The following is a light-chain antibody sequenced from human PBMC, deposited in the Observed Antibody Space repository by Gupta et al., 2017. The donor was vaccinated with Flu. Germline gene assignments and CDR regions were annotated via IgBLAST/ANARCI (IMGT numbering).Light chain of an antibody. CDR1: TSDVGDYRY. V-gene: IGLV2-14*01. CDR3: TSYTSSIYV. J-gene: IGLJ1*01. CDR2: EVN. Sequence: QSALTQPASVSGSPGQSITIPCTGTTSDVGDYRYVSWYQQHPGRAPKLIIYEVNNRPSGVSDRFSGSKSGNTASLTISGLRAEDEADYYCTSYTSSIYVFGTGTKVTVL.